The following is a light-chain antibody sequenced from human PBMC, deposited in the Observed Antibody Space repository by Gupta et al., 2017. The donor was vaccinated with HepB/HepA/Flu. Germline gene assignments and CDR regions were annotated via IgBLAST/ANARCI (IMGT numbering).Light chain of an antibody. CDR3: QQRSSWGDVT. CDR1: QNVNNY. J-gene: IGKJ4*01. Sequence: EIESTQSPATLSFSPGAAATLSCWGSQNVNNYLSWYQQKPRQAPSLLIFDASDRATGIPPRFSGSGCGTYFALTINNLGPDDSAVYYCQQRSSWGDVTFGGGTKVDIK. V-gene: IGKV3-11*01. CDR2: DAS.